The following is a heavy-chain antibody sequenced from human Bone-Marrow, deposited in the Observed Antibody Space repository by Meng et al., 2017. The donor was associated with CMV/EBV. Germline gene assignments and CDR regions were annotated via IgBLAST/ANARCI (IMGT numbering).Heavy chain of an antibody. CDR2: IYHSGTT. D-gene: IGHD2-2*02. J-gene: IGHJ3*01. CDR1: GHSISSAYY. Sequence: GSLRLSCSVSGHSISSAYYWAWIRQPPGKGLEWIGTIYHSGTTYFNPSLKSRVTISVATSKNQFSLKLSSVTAADTAVYYCASLHGYCSSTSCYTPWGQGTMVTVSS. V-gene: IGHV4-38-2*02. CDR3: ASLHGYCSSTSCYTP.